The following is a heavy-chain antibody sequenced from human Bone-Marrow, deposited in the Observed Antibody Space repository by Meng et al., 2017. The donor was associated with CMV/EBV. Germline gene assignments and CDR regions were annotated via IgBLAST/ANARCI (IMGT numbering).Heavy chain of an antibody. CDR1: GGTFSSYA. D-gene: IGHD4-17*01. Sequence: QVQLVQSGAEVMKPXSSVQVSCKAAGGTFSSYAISWVRQAPGQGPEWMGGIIPIFGTANYAQKFQGRVTIIADESTSTAYMELSSLRSEDTAVYYCAIGGGGDYFDYWGQGTLVTVSS. V-gene: IGHV1-69*12. CDR3: AIGGGGDYFDY. J-gene: IGHJ4*02. CDR2: IIPIFGTA.